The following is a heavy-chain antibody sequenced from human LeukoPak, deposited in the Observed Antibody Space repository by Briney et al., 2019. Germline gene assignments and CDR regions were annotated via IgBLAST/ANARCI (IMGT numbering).Heavy chain of an antibody. CDR3: ARDGDYVYFDY. CDR2: IYHSGST. J-gene: IGHJ4*02. V-gene: IGHV4-38-2*02. D-gene: IGHD4-17*01. CDR1: GYSISSGYY. Sequence: SETLSLTCAVSGYSISSGYYWGWIRQPPGKGLERIGRIYHSGSTYYNPSLKSRVTISVDTSKNQFSLKLSSVTAADTAVCYCARDGDYVYFDYWGQGTLVTVFS.